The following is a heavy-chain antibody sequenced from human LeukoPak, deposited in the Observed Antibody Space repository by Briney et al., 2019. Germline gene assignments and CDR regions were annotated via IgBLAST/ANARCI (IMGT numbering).Heavy chain of an antibody. J-gene: IGHJ4*02. D-gene: IGHD6-19*01. CDR2: ISGSGGST. V-gene: IGHV3-23*01. CDR3: AKERTGVVSSGWYIDY. Sequence: PGGSLRLSCAASGFTFSSYAMSWVRQAPGKGLEWVSAISGSGGSTYYADSVKGRFTISRDNSKNTLYLQMNSLRAEDTAVYYCAKERTGVVSSGWYIDYWGQGTLVTVSS. CDR1: GFTFSSYA.